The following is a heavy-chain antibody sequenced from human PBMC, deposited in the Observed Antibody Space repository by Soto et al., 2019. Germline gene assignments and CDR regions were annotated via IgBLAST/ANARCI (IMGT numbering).Heavy chain of an antibody. CDR1: GGSISSGDYY. Sequence: QVQLQESGPGLVKPSQALSLTCTVSGGSISSGDYYWRWIRQPPGKGLEWIGYIYYSGSTYYNQSLKSRVTISVDTSKNQYSLKLSSVTAADTAVYYCARGRYSYGSYFDYWGQGTLITVSS. J-gene: IGHJ4*02. CDR2: IYYSGST. V-gene: IGHV4-30-4*01. CDR3: ARGRYSYGSYFDY. D-gene: IGHD5-18*01.